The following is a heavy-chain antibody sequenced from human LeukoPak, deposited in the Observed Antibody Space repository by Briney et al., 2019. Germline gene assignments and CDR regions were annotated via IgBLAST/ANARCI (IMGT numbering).Heavy chain of an antibody. CDR3: AKGFSGSYYYYGMDV. D-gene: IGHD1-26*01. J-gene: IGHJ6*02. V-gene: IGHV3-9*01. CDR2: ISWNSGSI. CDR1: GFTFDDYA. Sequence: GGSLRLSCAASGFTFDDYAMHWVRQAPGKGLEWVSGISWNSGSIGYADSVKGRFTISRDNAKNSLYLQMNSLRAEDTALYYCAKGFSGSYYYYGMDVWGQETTVTVSS.